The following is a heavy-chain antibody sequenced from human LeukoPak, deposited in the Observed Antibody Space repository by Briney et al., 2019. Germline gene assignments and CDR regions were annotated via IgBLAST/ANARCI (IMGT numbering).Heavy chain of an antibody. CDR2: ISAYNGNT. D-gene: IGHD2-2*01. J-gene: IGHJ6*03. Sequence: ASVKVSCKASGYTFTSYGISWVRQAPGQGLEWMGWISAYNGNTNYAQKLQGRVTMTTDTSTSTAYMELWSLRSDDTAVYYCARVVVVVPALSYYYYMDVWGKGTTVTVSS. CDR1: GYTFTSYG. CDR3: ARVVVVVPALSYYYYMDV. V-gene: IGHV1-18*01.